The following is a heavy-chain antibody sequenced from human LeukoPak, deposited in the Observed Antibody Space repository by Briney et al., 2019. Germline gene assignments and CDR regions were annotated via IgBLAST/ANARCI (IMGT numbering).Heavy chain of an antibody. CDR3: ARRRLGGSATVGTFYFDP. CDR1: GYSFPNYW. CDR2: IYPGDSDT. D-gene: IGHD7-27*01. V-gene: IGHV5-51*01. J-gene: IGHJ5*02. Sequence: GESLRISCKGSGYSFPNYWIGWARQMPGKGLEWMGFIYPGDSDTRYSPSFQGQVTISVDESISTAYLQWSSLKASDTAMYYCARRRLGGSATVGTFYFDPWGPGTLVIVSS.